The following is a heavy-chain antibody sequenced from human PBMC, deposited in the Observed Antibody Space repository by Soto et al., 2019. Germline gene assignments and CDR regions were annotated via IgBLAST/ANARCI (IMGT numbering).Heavy chain of an antibody. Sequence: HPGGSLRLSCAASGFTFSRYGMHWVRQAPGKGLEWVAVIWYDGSNKYYADSVKGRFTISRDNSKNTLYLQMNSLRAEDTAVYYCARDLLDSSSSEYDYYYYGLDVWGQGTTVTVSS. D-gene: IGHD6-6*01. V-gene: IGHV3-33*01. CDR1: GFTFSRYG. CDR2: IWYDGSNK. J-gene: IGHJ6*02. CDR3: ARDLLDSSSSEYDYYYYGLDV.